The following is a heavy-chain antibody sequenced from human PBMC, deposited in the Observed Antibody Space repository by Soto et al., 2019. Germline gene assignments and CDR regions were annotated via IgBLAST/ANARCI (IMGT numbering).Heavy chain of an antibody. CDR3: AKDYDFWSGPLDYMDV. D-gene: IGHD3-3*01. CDR2: ISGSGGST. V-gene: IGHV3-23*01. Sequence: GGSLRLSCAASGFTFSSYAMSWVRQAPGKGLEWVSAISGSGGSTYYADSVKGRFTISRDNSKNTLYLQMNSLRAEDTAVYYCAKDYDFWSGPLDYMDVWGKGTTVTVSS. CDR1: GFTFSSYA. J-gene: IGHJ6*03.